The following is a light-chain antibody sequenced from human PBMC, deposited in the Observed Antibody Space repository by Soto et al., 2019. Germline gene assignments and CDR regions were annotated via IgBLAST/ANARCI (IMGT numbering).Light chain of an antibody. CDR1: QGISTY. Sequence: QLTHCPSLRSASFRDRGSITCRASQGISTYLAWYQKKPGTAPKLLIYAASSLQSGVPSRFSGSGSGTDFTLTISSLQPDDFATYYCQHYNSYSEAFGQGTEVDIK. J-gene: IGKJ1*01. CDR2: AAS. CDR3: QHYNSYSEA. V-gene: IGKV1-9*01.